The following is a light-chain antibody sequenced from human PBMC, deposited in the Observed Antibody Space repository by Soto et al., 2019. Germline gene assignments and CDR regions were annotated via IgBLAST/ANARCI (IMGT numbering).Light chain of an antibody. V-gene: IGKV3-15*01. CDR1: QSVSSN. Sequence: EIVMTQSPATLSVSPGERATLSCRASQSVSSNLAWYQQKPGQAPRLLIYGASTRATGVPARFSGSGSGTEFTLTISSLQSEDFAVYYCQQYGSLVTFGGGTKVEIK. CDR2: GAS. CDR3: QQYGSLVT. J-gene: IGKJ4*01.